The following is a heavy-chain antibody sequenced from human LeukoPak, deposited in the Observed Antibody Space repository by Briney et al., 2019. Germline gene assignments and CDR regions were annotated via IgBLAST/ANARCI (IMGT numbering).Heavy chain of an antibody. J-gene: IGHJ4*02. CDR2: INHSGST. CDR3: ARGPGYTSSWYRD. Sequence: PSETLSLTCAVYGGSFSGYYWSWIRQPPGKGLEWIGEINHSGSTNYNPSLKSRVTISVDKSKNQFSLKLNSVTAADTAVYYCARGPGYTSSWYRDWGQGTLVTVSS. V-gene: IGHV4-34*01. D-gene: IGHD6-13*01. CDR1: GGSFSGYY.